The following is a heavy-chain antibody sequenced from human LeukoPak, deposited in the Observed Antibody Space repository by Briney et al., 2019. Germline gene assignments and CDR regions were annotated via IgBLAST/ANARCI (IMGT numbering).Heavy chain of an antibody. J-gene: IGHJ3*02. Sequence: GGSLRLSCAPSGFTFDDYGMSWVRQAPGKGLEWVSGINWNGGSTGYADSVKGRFTISRDNAKNSLYLQMNSLRAEDTALYYCARVKGDYAGWRAFDIWGQGTMVTVSS. V-gene: IGHV3-20*04. CDR1: GFTFDDYG. CDR3: ARVKGDYAGWRAFDI. D-gene: IGHD4-23*01. CDR2: INWNGGST.